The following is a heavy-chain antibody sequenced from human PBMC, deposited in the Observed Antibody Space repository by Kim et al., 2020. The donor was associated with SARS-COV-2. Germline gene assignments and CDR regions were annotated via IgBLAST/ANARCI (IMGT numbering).Heavy chain of an antibody. D-gene: IGHD1-1*01. Sequence: YSQKFQGRVTITRDTSASTAYMGLSSLRSEDTAVYYCARTSDNWYNWFDPWGQGTLVTVSS. J-gene: IGHJ5*02. CDR3: ARTSDNWYNWFDP. V-gene: IGHV1-3*01.